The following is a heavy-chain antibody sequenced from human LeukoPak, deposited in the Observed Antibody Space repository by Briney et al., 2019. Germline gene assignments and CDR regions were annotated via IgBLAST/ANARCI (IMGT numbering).Heavy chain of an antibody. CDR1: GGSISSYY. Sequence: SETLSLTCTVSGGSISSYYWSWIRQPAGKGLEWIGRIYTSGSTNYNPSLKSRVTISVDTSRNQFPLKLSSVTAADTAVYYCARAYCGGDCYPYNWFDPWGQGTLVTVSS. CDR3: ARAYCGGDCYPYNWFDP. CDR2: IYTSGST. J-gene: IGHJ5*02. V-gene: IGHV4-4*07. D-gene: IGHD2-21*02.